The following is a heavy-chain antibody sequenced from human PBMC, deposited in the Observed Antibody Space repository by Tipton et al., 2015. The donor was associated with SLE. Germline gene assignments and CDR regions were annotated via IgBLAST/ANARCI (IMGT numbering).Heavy chain of an antibody. J-gene: IGHJ4*02. CDR2: IDPSDSYT. Sequence: VQLVQSGAEVKKTGESLRISCKGSGYSFTSYWISWVRQMPGKGREWMGRIDPSDSYTNYSPSFQGHVTITADKSISTAYLQWSSLKASDTAMYYCARHETYYYGSGSYFYYFDYWGQGTLVTVSS. D-gene: IGHD3-10*01. V-gene: IGHV5-10-1*01. CDR3: ARHETYYYGSGSYFYYFDY. CDR1: GYSFTSYW.